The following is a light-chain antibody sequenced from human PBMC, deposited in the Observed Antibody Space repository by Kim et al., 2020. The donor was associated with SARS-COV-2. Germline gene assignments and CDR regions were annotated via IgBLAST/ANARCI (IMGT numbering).Light chain of an antibody. J-gene: IGLJ2*01. Sequence: QSVLTQPPSVSGAPGQRVTISCTGSSSNIGAGYDVHWYQQLPGTAPKLLIYGNSNRPSGVPDRFSGSESGTSASLAITGLQAEDEADYYCRSYDSSLSGSVVFGGGTKLTVL. CDR2: GNS. CDR1: SSNIGAGYD. V-gene: IGLV1-40*01. CDR3: RSYDSSLSGSVV.